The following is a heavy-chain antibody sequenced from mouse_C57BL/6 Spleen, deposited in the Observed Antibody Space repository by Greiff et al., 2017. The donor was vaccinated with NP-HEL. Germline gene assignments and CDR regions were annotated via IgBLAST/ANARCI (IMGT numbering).Heavy chain of an antibody. V-gene: IGHV1-82*01. D-gene: IGHD2-4*01. Sequence: QVQLQQSGPELVKPGASVKISCKASGYAFSSSWMNWVKQRPGKGLEWIGRIYPGDGDTNYNGKFKGKATLTADKSSSTAYMQLSSLTSEDSAVYFCARWGDYDMRYYFDYWGQGTTLTVSS. CDR3: ARWGDYDMRYYFDY. CDR2: IYPGDGDT. J-gene: IGHJ2*01. CDR1: GYAFSSSW.